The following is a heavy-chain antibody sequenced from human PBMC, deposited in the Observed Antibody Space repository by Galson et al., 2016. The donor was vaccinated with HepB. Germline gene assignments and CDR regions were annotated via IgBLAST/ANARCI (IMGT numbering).Heavy chain of an antibody. CDR3: ATGSGSSSREYYYYYYGMDV. V-gene: IGHV1-24*01. CDR1: GYTLNEVY. Sequence: SVKVSCKVSGYTLNEVYIHWVRQAPGKGLEWMGGSDPENGETIYAQKFQGRVTMTEDTSTDTAYMELSSLRSEDTAVYYCATGSGSSSREYYYYYYGMDVWGQGTTATVSS. J-gene: IGHJ6*02. D-gene: IGHD6-6*01. CDR2: SDPENGET.